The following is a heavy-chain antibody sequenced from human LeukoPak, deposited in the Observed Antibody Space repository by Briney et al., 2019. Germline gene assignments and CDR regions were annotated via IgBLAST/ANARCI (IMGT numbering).Heavy chain of an antibody. CDR3: ARVRRQWEAYDAFDI. Sequence: GGSLGLSCAASGFSVSSNYMIWVRQGPGKGLECVSVISNDGDTYYADSVKGRFTISRDNAKNSLYLQMNSLRAEDTAVYYCARVRRQWEAYDAFDIWGQGTMVTVSS. V-gene: IGHV3-66*01. CDR1: GFSVSSNY. D-gene: IGHD1-26*01. CDR2: ISNDGDT. J-gene: IGHJ3*02.